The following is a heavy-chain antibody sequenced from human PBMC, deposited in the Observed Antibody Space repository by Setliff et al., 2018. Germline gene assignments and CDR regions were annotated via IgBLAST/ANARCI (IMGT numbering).Heavy chain of an antibody. V-gene: IGHV4-59*01. CDR1: GGSFSGYY. D-gene: IGHD3-10*01. Sequence: SETLSLTCAVYGGSFSGYYWSWIRQPPGKGLEWIGYIYYSGSTDSHPSLKSRVSISIDTSKNQFSLNVRSVTAADTAIYYCAKGRGEMDSWGQGILVTVS. J-gene: IGHJ4*02. CDR3: AKGRGEMDS. CDR2: IYYSGST.